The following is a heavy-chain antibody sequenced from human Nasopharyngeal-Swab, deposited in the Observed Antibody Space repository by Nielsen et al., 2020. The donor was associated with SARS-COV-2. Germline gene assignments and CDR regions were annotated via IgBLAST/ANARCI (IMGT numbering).Heavy chain of an antibody. CDR3: ARAAIDQHFDL. CDR1: GYIFNDHF. Sequence: ASVKVSCKAPGYIFNDHFIHWVRQDPGQGLEWRGIINPSGTSTTHAQRFQGRVTMTRDTSTSTVHMELSSLRSGDTAVYYCARAAIDQHFDLWGPGTLVTVSS. J-gene: IGHJ4*02. V-gene: IGHV1-46*02. D-gene: IGHD5-24*01. CDR2: INPSGTST.